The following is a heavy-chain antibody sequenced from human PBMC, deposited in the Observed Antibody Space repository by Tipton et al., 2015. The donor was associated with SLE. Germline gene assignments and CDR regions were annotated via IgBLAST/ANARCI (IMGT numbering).Heavy chain of an antibody. J-gene: IGHJ2*01. V-gene: IGHV3-48*03. CDR3: ARDGGYCSGGSCYPSGYFDL. Sequence: GSLRLSCAASGFTFSSYEMNWVRQAPGKGLEWVSYISSSGSTIYYADSVKGRFTISRDNAKNSLYLQMNSLRAEDTAVYYCARDGGYCSGGSCYPSGYFDLWGRGTLVTVSS. D-gene: IGHD2-15*01. CDR2: ISSSGSTI. CDR1: GFTFSSYE.